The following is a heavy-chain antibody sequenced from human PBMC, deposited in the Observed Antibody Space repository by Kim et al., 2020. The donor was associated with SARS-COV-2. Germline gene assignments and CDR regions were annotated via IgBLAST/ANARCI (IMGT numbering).Heavy chain of an antibody. CDR1: GFSLRNKA. CDR3: ASTIVSECDH. J-gene: IGHJ4*02. Sequence: GGSLRLSCAASGFSLRNKAMHWVRQSPDKGLEWVAVISDEGSYKKSADSLKGRFTISRDNSPNTLYLEMNNLRPEDTALYFCASTIVSECDHWGQGTPVTVSS. D-gene: IGHD3-3*01. CDR2: ISDEGSYK. V-gene: IGHV3-30*03.